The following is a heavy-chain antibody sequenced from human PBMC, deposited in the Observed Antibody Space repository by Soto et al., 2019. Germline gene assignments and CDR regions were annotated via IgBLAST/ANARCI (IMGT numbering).Heavy chain of an antibody. D-gene: IGHD3-10*01. CDR2: ISSSGNTV. V-gene: IGHV3-11*01. CDR1: GFTFSDYD. J-gene: IGHJ4*02. Sequence: NPGGSLRLSCAASGFTFSDYDMSWIRQAPGKGLEWISYISSSGNTVYYADSVEGRFTISRDNAQNSLYLQMNNLRAEDTAVYYCARDSRVYYGSGSSVDGWGQGTLVTVSS. CDR3: ARDSRVYYGSGSSVDG.